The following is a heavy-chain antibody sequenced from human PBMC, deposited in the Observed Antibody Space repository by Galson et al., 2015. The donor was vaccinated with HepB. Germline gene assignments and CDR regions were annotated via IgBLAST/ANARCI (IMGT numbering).Heavy chain of an antibody. J-gene: IGHJ4*02. CDR3: ARGPSGYVYY. CDR2: ISSDGSST. D-gene: IGHD5-12*01. CDR1: GFTSSYYW. V-gene: IGHV3-74*01. Sequence: SLRLSCAASGFTSSYYWMHWVRQAPGKGLVWVSRISSDGSSTDYADSVKGRFTISRDNAKNTLYLQMNSLRAEDTAVYYCARGPSGYVYYWGQGTLVTVSS.